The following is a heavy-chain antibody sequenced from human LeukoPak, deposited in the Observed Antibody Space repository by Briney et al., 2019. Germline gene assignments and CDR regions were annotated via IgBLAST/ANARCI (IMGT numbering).Heavy chain of an antibody. D-gene: IGHD1-14*01. CDR1: GGSISSYY. V-gene: IGHV4-4*07. CDR3: ARDSDPLPGLDYYYMDV. J-gene: IGHJ6*03. Sequence: SETLSLTCTVSGGSISSYYWSWIRQPAGKGLEWIGRIYTSGSTNYNPSLKSRVTMSVDTSKNQFSLKLSSVTAADTAVYYCARDSDPLPGLDYYYMDVWAKGPRSPSP. CDR2: IYTSGST.